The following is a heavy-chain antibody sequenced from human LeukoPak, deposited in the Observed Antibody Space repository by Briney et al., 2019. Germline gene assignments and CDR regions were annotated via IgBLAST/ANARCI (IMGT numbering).Heavy chain of an antibody. J-gene: IGHJ4*02. CDR1: GFTFNSYA. Sequence: GGSLRLSCAASGFTFNSYAMSWVRQAPGKGLEWVSAITSSGGSTFYADSVKGRFTISRDDSKNTLYLQMNSLRAEDTAVYYCAKVRYSSGWCFDCWGQGTLVTVSS. CDR2: ITSSGGST. V-gene: IGHV3-23*01. D-gene: IGHD6-19*01. CDR3: AKVRYSSGWCFDC.